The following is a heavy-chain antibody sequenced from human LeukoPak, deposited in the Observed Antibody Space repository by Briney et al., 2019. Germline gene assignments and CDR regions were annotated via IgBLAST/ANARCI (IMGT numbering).Heavy chain of an antibody. CDR3: AGDPMFNYGALDY. CDR2: IKQDGSEK. Sequence: PGGSLRLSCAASGFTFSSYWMSWVRQAPGKGLEWVANIKQDGSEKYYVDSVKGRFTISRDNAKNSLYLQMNSLRAEDTAVYYCAGDPMFNYGALDYWGQGTLVTVSS. V-gene: IGHV3-7*01. J-gene: IGHJ4*02. CDR1: GFTFSSYW. D-gene: IGHD4-17*01.